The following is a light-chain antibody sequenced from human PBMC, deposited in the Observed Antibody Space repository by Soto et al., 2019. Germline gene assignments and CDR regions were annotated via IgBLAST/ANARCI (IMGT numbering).Light chain of an antibody. CDR2: DTN. V-gene: IGLV1-51*01. CDR3: GTWDRRLSGVL. J-gene: IGLJ2*01. Sequence: QSVLTQPPSVSAAPGQTVTVSCSGNKSNVGRNYVSWYQQFPGTAPRLLIYDTNKRPSGIPGRFSGSKSGTSATLGITGLQTGDEAISSCGTWDRRLSGVLFGGGTQLTV. CDR1: KSNVGRNY.